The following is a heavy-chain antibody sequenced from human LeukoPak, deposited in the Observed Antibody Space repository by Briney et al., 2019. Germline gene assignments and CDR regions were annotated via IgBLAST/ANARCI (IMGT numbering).Heavy chain of an antibody. D-gene: IGHD4-23*01. CDR1: GFTFSSYG. CDR2: IWYDGSNK. CDR3: ARPIYGGNEDWFDP. J-gene: IGHJ5*02. V-gene: IGHV3-33*01. Sequence: SGGSLRLSCAASGFTFSSYGMHWVRQAPGKGLEWVAVIWYDGSNKYYADSVKGRFTISRDNSKNTLYLQMNSLRAEDTAVYYCARPIYGGNEDWFDPWGQGTLVTVSS.